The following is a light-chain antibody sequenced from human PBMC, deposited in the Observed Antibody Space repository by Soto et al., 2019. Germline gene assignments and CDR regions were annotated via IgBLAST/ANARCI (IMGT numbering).Light chain of an antibody. Sequence: DIQMTQSPSSLSASVGDRVTITCRASQAIDPSVAWYQQKPGQVPKLLIYAASTLHSGVPSRFSGSGSGAHFTRTIAGLQPEDVATYYCQEHNGDLPVAFGPGTTVDV. J-gene: IGKJ3*01. CDR2: AAS. V-gene: IGKV1-27*01. CDR3: QEHNGDLPVA. CDR1: QAIDPS.